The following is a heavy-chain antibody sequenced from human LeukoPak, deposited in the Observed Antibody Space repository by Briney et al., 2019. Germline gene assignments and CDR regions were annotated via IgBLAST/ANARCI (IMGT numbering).Heavy chain of an antibody. V-gene: IGHV4-34*01. Sequence: SETLSLTCTVSGGSISSYYWSWIRQPPGKGLEWIGEINHSGSTNYNPSLKSRVTISVDTSENQFSLKLSSVTAADTAVYYCARLNNCSGGSCYSGIDYWGQGTLVTVSS. J-gene: IGHJ4*02. CDR1: GGSISSYY. CDR2: INHSGST. D-gene: IGHD2-15*01. CDR3: ARLNNCSGGSCYSGIDY.